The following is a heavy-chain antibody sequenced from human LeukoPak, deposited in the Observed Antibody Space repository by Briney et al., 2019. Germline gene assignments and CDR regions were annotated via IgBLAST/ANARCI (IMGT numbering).Heavy chain of an antibody. CDR2: IKFDGSDK. J-gene: IGHJ6*03. V-gene: IGHV3-30*02. D-gene: IGHD5-24*01. CDR3: AKDNYLHYYYYYYMDV. Sequence: GGSLRLSCAASGFTFSRNDMDWVRQAPGKGLEWVTFIKFDGSDKYYADSVKGRFTISRDNSKNTLYLQMNSLRAEDTAVYYCAKDNYLHYYYYYYMDVWGKGTTVTISS. CDR1: GFTFSRND.